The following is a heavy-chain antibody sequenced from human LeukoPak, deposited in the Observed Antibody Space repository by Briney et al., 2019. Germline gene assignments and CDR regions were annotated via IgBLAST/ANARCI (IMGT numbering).Heavy chain of an antibody. CDR1: GGSISSGGYS. CDR3: ARAPPFDDYGDFNWYFDL. V-gene: IGHV4-30-2*01. J-gene: IGHJ2*01. Sequence: SQTLSLTCAVSGGSISSGGYSWSWIRQPPGKGLEWIGYIYHSGSTYYNPYLKSRVTISVDRSKNQFSLKLSSVTAADTAVYYCARAPPFDDYGDFNWYFDLWGRGTLVTVSS. CDR2: IYHSGST. D-gene: IGHD4-17*01.